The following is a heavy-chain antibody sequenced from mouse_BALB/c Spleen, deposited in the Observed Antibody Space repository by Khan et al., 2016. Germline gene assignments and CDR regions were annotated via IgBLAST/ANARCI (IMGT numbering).Heavy chain of an antibody. CDR1: AFNIKDTF. Sequence: VQLQQSGAELVKPGASVKLSCTASAFNIKDTFMHWVKQRPEQGLEWIGRIDPANGNTKYDPKFQGRANITADPSSNTAYLQLSSLTSEDTAVYYCARRGPIYYYGSSYGYWGQGTTLTVSS. CDR3: ARRGPIYYYGSSYGY. V-gene: IGHV14-3*02. J-gene: IGHJ2*01. D-gene: IGHD1-1*01. CDR2: IDPANGNT.